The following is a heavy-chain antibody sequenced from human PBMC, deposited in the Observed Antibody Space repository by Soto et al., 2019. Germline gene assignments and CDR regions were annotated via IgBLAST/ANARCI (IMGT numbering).Heavy chain of an antibody. CDR2: INHSGST. D-gene: IGHD6-13*01. J-gene: IGHJ5*02. Sequence: SETLSLTCAVYGGSFSGYYWSWIRQPPGKGLEWIGEINHSGSTNYNPSLKSRVTISVDTSKNQFSLKLSSVTAADTAVYYCARRRGGRGIAAAGISRLPRRRSNWFDPWGQGTLVTVSS. CDR3: ARRRGGRGIAAAGISRLPRRRSNWFDP. CDR1: GGSFSGYY. V-gene: IGHV4-34*01.